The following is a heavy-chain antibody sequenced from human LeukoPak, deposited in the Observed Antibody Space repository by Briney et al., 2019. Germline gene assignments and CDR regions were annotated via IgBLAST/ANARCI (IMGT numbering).Heavy chain of an antibody. CDR3: AKEGPYDFWSGHASAFDI. CDR1: GFTFSSYA. J-gene: IGHJ3*02. Sequence: GGSLRLSCAASGFTFSSYAMHWVRQAPGKGLEWVSGISWNSGSIGYADSVKGRFTISRDNAKNTLYLQIDSLRAEDTAVYYCAKEGPYDFWSGHASAFDIWGQGTKVTVSS. CDR2: ISWNSGSI. V-gene: IGHV3-9*01. D-gene: IGHD3-3*01.